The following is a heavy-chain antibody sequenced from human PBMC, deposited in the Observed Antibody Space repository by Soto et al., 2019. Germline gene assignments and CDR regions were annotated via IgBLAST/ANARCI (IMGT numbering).Heavy chain of an antibody. D-gene: IGHD3-3*01. CDR1: GFSLSTSGVG. Sequence: ESGPTLVNPTQTLTLTCTFSGFSLSTSGVGVGWIRQPPGKALEWLALIYWDDDKRYSPSLKSRLTITKDTSKNQVVLTMTNMDPVDTATYYCAHTIFGLVTHGGCFDPWGQGTLVTVSS. CDR2: IYWDDDK. V-gene: IGHV2-5*02. J-gene: IGHJ5*02. CDR3: AHTIFGLVTHGGCFDP.